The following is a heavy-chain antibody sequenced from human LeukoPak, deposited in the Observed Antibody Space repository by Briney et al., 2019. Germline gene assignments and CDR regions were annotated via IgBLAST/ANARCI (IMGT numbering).Heavy chain of an antibody. CDR3: AKDLTDYDSSGYYYSPPFDY. Sequence: GGSLRLSCAASGFTFSSYAMSWVRQAPGKGLEWVSAISGSGGSTYYADSVKGRFTISRDNSKNTLYLQMNSLRAEDTAVYYCAKDLTDYDSSGYYYSPPFDYWGQGTLVTVSS. CDR1: GFTFSSYA. J-gene: IGHJ4*02. V-gene: IGHV3-23*01. D-gene: IGHD3-22*01. CDR2: ISGSGGST.